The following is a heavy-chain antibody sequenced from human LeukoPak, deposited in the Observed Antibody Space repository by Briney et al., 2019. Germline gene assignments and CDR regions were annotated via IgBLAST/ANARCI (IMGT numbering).Heavy chain of an antibody. J-gene: IGHJ4*02. D-gene: IGHD1-1*01. Sequence: GGSLRLSCAASGFTFSSYSMNWVRQAPGKGLEWVSSISSSSSYIYYADSVKGRFTISRDNAKNSLYLQMNSLRAEDTAVYYCARADIAWNPAYYWGQGTLAIVSS. CDR1: GFTFSSYS. CDR2: ISSSSSYI. V-gene: IGHV3-21*01. CDR3: ARADIAWNPAYY.